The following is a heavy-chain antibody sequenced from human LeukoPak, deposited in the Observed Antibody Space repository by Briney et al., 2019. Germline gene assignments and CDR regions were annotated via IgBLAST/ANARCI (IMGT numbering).Heavy chain of an antibody. Sequence: PGGSLRLSCAASGFTFSSYGMHWVRQAPGKGLEWVAFIRYDGSNKYYADSVKGRFTISRDNSKNTLYLQMNSLRAEDTAVYYCAKDRSYYYDSSGYCDYWGQGTLATVSS. D-gene: IGHD3-22*01. CDR1: GFTFSSYG. V-gene: IGHV3-30*02. J-gene: IGHJ4*02. CDR2: IRYDGSNK. CDR3: AKDRSYYYDSSGYCDY.